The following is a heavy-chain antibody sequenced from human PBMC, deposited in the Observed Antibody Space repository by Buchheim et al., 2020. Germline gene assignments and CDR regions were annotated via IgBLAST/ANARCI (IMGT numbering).Heavy chain of an antibody. CDR2: INAGNGNT. D-gene: IGHD2-2*01. Sequence: QVQLVQSGAEVKKPGASVKVSCKASGYTFTSYAMHWVRQAPGQRLEWMGWINAGNGNTKYSQKFQGRVTITRGTSASTAYMELSSLRSEDTAVYYCARVSADIVVVPAAQKYYYYYGMDVWGQGTT. V-gene: IGHV1-3*01. CDR3: ARVSADIVVVPAAQKYYYYYGMDV. CDR1: GYTFTSYA. J-gene: IGHJ6*02.